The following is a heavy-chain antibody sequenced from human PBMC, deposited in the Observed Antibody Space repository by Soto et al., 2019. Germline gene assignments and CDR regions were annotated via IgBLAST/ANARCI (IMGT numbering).Heavy chain of an antibody. CDR3: AKRRGYSNGEFDY. V-gene: IGHV1-18*01. CDR2: ISGYNGHT. CDR1: GYTFTTYG. J-gene: IGHJ4*02. D-gene: IGHD5-18*01. Sequence: ASVKVSCKASGYTFTTYGITWVRQAPGQGPEWMGWISGYNGHTKYAQKLQGRVTMTTDTSTSTAYMELRSLRSDDTAVYYCAKRRGYSNGEFDYWGQGTLVTVSS.